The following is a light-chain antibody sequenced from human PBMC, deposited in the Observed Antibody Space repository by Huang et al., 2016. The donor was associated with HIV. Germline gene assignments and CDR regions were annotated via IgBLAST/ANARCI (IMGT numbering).Light chain of an antibody. CDR1: QSVSSN. CDR2: GAS. J-gene: IGKJ1*01. CDR3: QQYNNWPSGT. Sequence: EIVMTQSPATLPVSPGERATLSCRASQSVSSNLAWYQQKPGQAPRLLIQGASTRATGIPARFSGSGSGTEFTLTISSLQSEDFAVYYCQQYNNWPSGTFGQGTKVEIK. V-gene: IGKV3-15*01.